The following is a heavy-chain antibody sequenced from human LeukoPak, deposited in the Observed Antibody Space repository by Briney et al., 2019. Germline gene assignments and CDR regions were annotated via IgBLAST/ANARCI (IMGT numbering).Heavy chain of an antibody. J-gene: IGHJ4*02. CDR2: INPNSGGT. Sequence: ASVKVSCKASGYTFTAYYMHWVRQAPGQGLEWMGWINPNSGGTNYAQKFQGRVTMTRDTSISTAYMELSRLRSDDTAVYYCARVGATGTTSPFDYWGQGNLVTVSS. CDR1: GYTFTAYY. V-gene: IGHV1-2*02. D-gene: IGHD1-1*01. CDR3: ARVGATGTTSPFDY.